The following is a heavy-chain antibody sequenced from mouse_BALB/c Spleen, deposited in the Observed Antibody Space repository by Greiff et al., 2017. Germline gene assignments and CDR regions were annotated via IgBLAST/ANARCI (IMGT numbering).Heavy chain of an antibody. V-gene: IGHV5-17*02. D-gene: IGHD3-2*02. Sequence: EVMLVESGGGLVQPGGSRKLSCAASGFTFSSFGMHWVRQAPEKGLEWVAYISSGSSTIYYADTVKGRFTISRDNPKNTLFLQMTSLRSEDTAMYYCARRLLGYYAMDYWGQGTSVTVSS. CDR3: ARRLLGYYAMDY. CDR1: GFTFSSFG. CDR2: ISSGSSTI. J-gene: IGHJ4*01.